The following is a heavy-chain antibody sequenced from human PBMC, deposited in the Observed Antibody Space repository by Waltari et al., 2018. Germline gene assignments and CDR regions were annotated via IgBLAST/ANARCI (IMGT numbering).Heavy chain of an antibody. Sequence: QVQLQQWGPGLLKPSETLSLTCGSFGWSFSAYYWRWIRQSPGKGLEWIGEINHSGDTNYNPALKSRLTISADTSKNHFSLKLTSVTAADTGVYFCARLWATLRFLEWLTEVDRFDVWGPGTMVTVSS. V-gene: IGHV4-34*01. CDR3: ARLWATLRFLEWLTEVDRFDV. CDR1: GWSFSAYY. J-gene: IGHJ3*01. D-gene: IGHD3-3*01. CDR2: INHSGDT.